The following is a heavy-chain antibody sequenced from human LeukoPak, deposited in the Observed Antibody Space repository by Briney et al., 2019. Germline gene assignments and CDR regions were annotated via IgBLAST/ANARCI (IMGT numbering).Heavy chain of an antibody. CDR1: GFTFSSYN. V-gene: IGHV3-21*01. Sequence: PGGSLRLSCAASGFTFSSYNMNWVRQAPGKGLEWVSSISSSSDYIYYADSVKGRFTISRDNAKNSLYLQMNSLRAEDTAVYYCASTQPHSGYYFDYWGQGTLVTVSS. D-gene: IGHD1-26*01. J-gene: IGHJ4*02. CDR2: ISSSSDYI. CDR3: ASTQPHSGYYFDY.